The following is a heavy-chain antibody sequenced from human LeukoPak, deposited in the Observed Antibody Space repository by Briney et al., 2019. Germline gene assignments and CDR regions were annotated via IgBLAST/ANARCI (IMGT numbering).Heavy chain of an antibody. CDR3: ARHSSVDIAWFDP. V-gene: IGHV4-39*01. CDR1: GGSISSSSYY. J-gene: IGHJ5*02. D-gene: IGHD2-2*03. CDR2: IYYSGST. Sequence: SETLSLTCTVSGGSISSSSYYWGWIRQPPGKGLEWIGSIYYSGSTYYNPSLKSRVTISVDTSKNQFSLKLSSVTAADTAVYYCARHSSVDIAWFDPWGQGTLVTVSS.